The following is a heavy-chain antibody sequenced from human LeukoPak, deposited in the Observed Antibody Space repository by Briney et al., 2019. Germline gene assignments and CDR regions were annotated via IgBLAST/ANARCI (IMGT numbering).Heavy chain of an antibody. V-gene: IGHV4-4*09. D-gene: IGHD3-22*01. J-gene: IGHJ4*02. CDR2: IHSSGGN. Sequence: PSETLSLTCTVSGDSLSGYYWSWIRQTPEKGLEWIGCIHSSGGNIYNPSLKRRVTISVDTSKKQFSLRLTSVTAADTAVYFCARGYFDSRHSSNPFDYWGQGALVTVPS. CDR1: GDSLSGYY. CDR3: ARGYFDSRHSSNPFDY.